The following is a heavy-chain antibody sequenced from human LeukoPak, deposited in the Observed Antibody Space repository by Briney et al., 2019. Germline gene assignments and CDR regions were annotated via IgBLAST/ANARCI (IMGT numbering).Heavy chain of an antibody. D-gene: IGHD1-26*01. CDR2: INPSGANT. J-gene: IGHJ4*02. CDR1: GYIFTTYY. Sequence: ASVKVSCKASGYIFTTYYMHWVRQAPGQGLEWMGIINPSGANTSHAQKFQGRVTVTRDTSTSTVHMELNSLRSEDTAVYYCARSGGGYYENYFDYWGQGTVVTVSS. CDR3: ARSGGGYYENYFDY. V-gene: IGHV1-46*01.